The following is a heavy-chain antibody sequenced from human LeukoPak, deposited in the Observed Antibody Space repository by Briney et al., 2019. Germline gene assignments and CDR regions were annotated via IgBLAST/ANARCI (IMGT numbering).Heavy chain of an antibody. CDR1: NYTFTSYG. CDR3: ARVGVGLKGSYGEY. CDR2: INAYNGNT. V-gene: IGHV1-18*01. D-gene: IGHD3-16*01. Sequence: ASVKVSCKASNYTFTSYGISWVRQAPGQGLEWMAWINAYNGNTNYAQKLQGRVTMTTDTSTSTAYMELRSLRSDDTAVYYCARVGVGLKGSYGEYWGQGTLVTVSS. J-gene: IGHJ4*02.